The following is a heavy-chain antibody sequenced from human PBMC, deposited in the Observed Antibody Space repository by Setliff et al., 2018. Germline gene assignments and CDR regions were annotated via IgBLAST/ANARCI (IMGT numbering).Heavy chain of an antibody. CDR3: ARGLYGSGWYFDS. CDR1: DFTFSNSA. J-gene: IGHJ4*02. Sequence: PGGSLRLSCVGSDFTFSNSAMSWVRQAPGKGLVWVSRISNDGSSIVYADSVKGRFTISRDNSKSALYLQLNSLRSEDTGVYYCARGLYGSGWYFDSWGQGTPVTVSS. V-gene: IGHV3-23*01. D-gene: IGHD6-19*01. CDR2: ISNDGSSI.